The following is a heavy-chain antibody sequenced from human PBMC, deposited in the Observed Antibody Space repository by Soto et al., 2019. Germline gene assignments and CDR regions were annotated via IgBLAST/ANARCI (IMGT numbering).Heavy chain of an antibody. D-gene: IGHD1-26*01. CDR1: GFSFSDYY. J-gene: IGHJ4*02. Sequence: LRLSCAASGFSFSDYYMNWIRQAPGKGLEWVSYTNTGGSTTYYADSVKGRFTISRDNAKNALFLQMNSLRAEDTAVYYCARDSGIYYFDYWGQGILVTVSS. V-gene: IGHV3-11*01. CDR3: ARDSGIYYFDY. CDR2: TNTGGSTT.